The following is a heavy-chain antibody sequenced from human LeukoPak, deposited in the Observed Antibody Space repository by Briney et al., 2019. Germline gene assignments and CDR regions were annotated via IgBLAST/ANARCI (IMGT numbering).Heavy chain of an antibody. CDR2: ISYDGSNK. D-gene: IGHD3-9*01. J-gene: IGHJ4*02. CDR3: ARGRGYDILTGCSGFDY. CDR1: GFTFSSYA. Sequence: GGSLRLSCAASGFTFSSYAMHWVRQAPGKGLEWVAVISYDGSNKYYADSVKGRFTTSRDNSKNTLYLQMNSLRAEDTAVYYCARGRGYDILTGCSGFDYWGQGTLVTVSS. V-gene: IGHV3-30*04.